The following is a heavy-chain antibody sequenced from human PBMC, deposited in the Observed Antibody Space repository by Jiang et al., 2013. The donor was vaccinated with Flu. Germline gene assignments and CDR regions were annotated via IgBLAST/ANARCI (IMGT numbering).Heavy chain of an antibody. CDR2: IHPGDGAT. J-gene: IGHJ4*02. Sequence: KVSGYTFNDYYMHWVQQAPGKGLEWMGLIHPGDGATIYAEKFQDRITITADTSTDTAYLELSTLTSEDTAVYYCVLPWEGGDWGPGTLVTVSS. V-gene: IGHV1-69-2*01. CDR3: VLPWEGGD. D-gene: IGHD1-26*01. CDR1: GYTFNDYY.